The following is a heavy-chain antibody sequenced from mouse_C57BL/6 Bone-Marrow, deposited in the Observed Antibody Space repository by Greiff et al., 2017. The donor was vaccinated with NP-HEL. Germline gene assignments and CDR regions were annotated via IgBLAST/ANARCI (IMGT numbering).Heavy chain of an antibody. CDR2: IDPETGGT. D-gene: IGHD2-5*01. Sequence: QVQLQQSGAELVRPGASVTLSCKASGYTFTDYEMHWVKQTPVHGLEWIGAIDPETGGTAYNQKFKGKAILTADKSSSTAYMELRSLTSEDSAVYYCTRPLYYSHYGYAMDYWGQGTSVTVSS. CDR1: GYTFTDYE. V-gene: IGHV1-15*01. J-gene: IGHJ4*01. CDR3: TRPLYYSHYGYAMDY.